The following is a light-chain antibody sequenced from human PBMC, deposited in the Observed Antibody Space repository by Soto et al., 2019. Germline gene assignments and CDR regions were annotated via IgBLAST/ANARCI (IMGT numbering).Light chain of an antibody. V-gene: IGKV3-20*01. CDR2: AAS. CDR1: QTVSSSF. Sequence: EIVLTQSTGTLSLSHGERATLSCRASQTVSSSFLAWYQQTPGQAPRLLIYAASSRAAGIPDRFSGSGSGTDFTLTISRLEPEDFAVYYCQQYGNSPQTFGQGTKVDIK. J-gene: IGKJ1*01. CDR3: QQYGNSPQT.